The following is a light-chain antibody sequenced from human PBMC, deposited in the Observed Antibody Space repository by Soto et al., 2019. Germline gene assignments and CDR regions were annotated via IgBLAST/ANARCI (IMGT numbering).Light chain of an antibody. CDR2: KVS. J-gene: IGLJ1*01. V-gene: IGLV2-14*01. CDR3: CSYARSSTPYV. CDR1: SSDVGGSNY. Sequence: QSVLTQPASVSGYPGQSITISCTGTSSDVGGSNYVSWYQQYPGKVPKLLINKVSNRPSGVSNRFSGSKSAYTASLTISGLQAEDEADYYCCSYARSSTPYVFATGTKVTVL.